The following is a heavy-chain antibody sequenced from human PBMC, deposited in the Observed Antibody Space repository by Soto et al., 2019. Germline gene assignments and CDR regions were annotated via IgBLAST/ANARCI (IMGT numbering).Heavy chain of an antibody. CDR1: GFTFSNYW. J-gene: IGHJ6*02. CDR2: IKTDGSSI. Sequence: EVQLVESGGGLVQPGGSLTLSCAASGFTFSNYWMHWVRQAPGKGLVWVSRIKTDGSSISYADSVKGRVTISSDNAKNTVYLQMNSLRAEDTAVYYCARVILNRYGVDVWGQGTTVTVSS. CDR3: ARVILNRYGVDV. V-gene: IGHV3-74*01. D-gene: IGHD2-8*02.